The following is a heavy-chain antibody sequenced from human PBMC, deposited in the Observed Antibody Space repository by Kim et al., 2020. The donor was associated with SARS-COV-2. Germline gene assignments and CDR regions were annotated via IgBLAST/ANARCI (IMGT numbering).Heavy chain of an antibody. CDR1: GGSFSGYY. Sequence: SETLSLTCAVYGGSFSGYYWSWIRQPPGKGLEWIGEINHSGSTNYNPSLKSRVIISIDTSKNQFFLQLSSVTAADAAAYYCARDRQPYYWGQGTLVTDSS. CDR3: ARDRQPYY. D-gene: IGHD1-1*01. V-gene: IGHV4-34*01. J-gene: IGHJ4*02. CDR2: INHSGST.